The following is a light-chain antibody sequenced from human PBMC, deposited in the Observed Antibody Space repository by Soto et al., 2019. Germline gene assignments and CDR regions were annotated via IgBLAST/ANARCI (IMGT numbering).Light chain of an antibody. CDR2: GAS. J-gene: IGKJ1*01. Sequence: EIVFTQSACTLSLSPGERATLSCRASQSVSSSSLAWYQQKPGQAPRLLIYGASSRATAIPDRFSGSGSGTDFTLIISSLEPEDFAVYYCQLRSNWPQWTFGQGTKV. CDR1: QSVSSSS. V-gene: IGKV3D-20*02. CDR3: QLRSNWPQWT.